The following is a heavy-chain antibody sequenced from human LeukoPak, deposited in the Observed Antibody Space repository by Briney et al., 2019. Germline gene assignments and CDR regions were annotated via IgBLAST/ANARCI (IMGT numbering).Heavy chain of an antibody. CDR3: ARGGSIAAAGIAFDI. CDR2: ISSSGGTI. V-gene: IGHV3-48*03. Sequence: PGGSLRLSCAASGFTFSSYEMNWVRQAPGKGLEWVSYISSSGGTIYYADSVKGRFTISRDNAKNSLYLQMNSLRAEDTAVYYCARGGSIAAAGIAFDIWGQGTMVTVSS. CDR1: GFTFSSYE. J-gene: IGHJ3*02. D-gene: IGHD6-13*01.